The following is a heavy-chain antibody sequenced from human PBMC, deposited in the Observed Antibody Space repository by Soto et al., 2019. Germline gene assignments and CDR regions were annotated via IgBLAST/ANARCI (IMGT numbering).Heavy chain of an antibody. Sequence: HPGGSLRLSCAASGFTFSSYAMSWVRQAPGKGLEWVSAISGSGGSTYYADSVKGRFTISRDNSKNTLYLQMNSLRAEDTAVYYCAKESVLRFLEWLFTFDYCGQGTLVTVSS. D-gene: IGHD3-3*01. CDR3: AKESVLRFLEWLFTFDY. J-gene: IGHJ4*02. CDR1: GFTFSSYA. CDR2: ISGSGGST. V-gene: IGHV3-23*01.